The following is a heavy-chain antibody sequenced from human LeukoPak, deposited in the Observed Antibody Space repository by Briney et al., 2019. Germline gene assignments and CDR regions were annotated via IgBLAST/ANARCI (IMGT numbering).Heavy chain of an antibody. Sequence: PGGSLRLSCAASGFTFSSYWMSWVRQAPGKGLEWVANIKQDGSEKYYVDSVKGRFTISRDNAKNSLYLQMNSLRAEDTAVYYCASCDWCSSSWPGVYYYGMDVWGKGTTVTVSS. CDR1: GFTFSSYW. J-gene: IGHJ6*04. V-gene: IGHV3-7*03. CDR2: IKQDGSEK. CDR3: ASCDWCSSSWPGVYYYGMDV. D-gene: IGHD6-13*01.